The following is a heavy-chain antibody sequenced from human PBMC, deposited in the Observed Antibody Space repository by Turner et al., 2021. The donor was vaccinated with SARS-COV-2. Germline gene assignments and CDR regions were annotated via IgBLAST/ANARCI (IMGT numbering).Heavy chain of an antibody. CDR3: ARDWRPDY. CDR1: GFTFSRFG. D-gene: IGHD3-3*01. CDR2: ISVSGDDT. J-gene: IGHJ4*02. Sequence: EVQLLESGGGLVQPGGSLSLSCAVSGFTFSRFGMTWVRQAPGKGRQGVSGISVSGDDTYYADSVKGRFTVSRDNSKNTLYLQLNSLRAEDTAVYYCARDWRPDYWGQGTLVTVSS. V-gene: IGHV3-23*01.